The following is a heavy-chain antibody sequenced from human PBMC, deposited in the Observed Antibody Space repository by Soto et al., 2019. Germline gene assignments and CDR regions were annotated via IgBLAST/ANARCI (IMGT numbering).Heavy chain of an antibody. J-gene: IGHJ4*02. CDR1: GYSFTSYW. D-gene: IGHD6-13*01. CDR3: ARHGGFYSRSWSHFDY. V-gene: IGHV5-51*01. CDR2: IYPGDSDT. Sequence: PGESLKISCKGSGYSFTSYWIGWVRQMPGKGLEWMGIIYPGDSDTRYSPSFQGQVTVSADKSISTAYLQWSSLKASDTAMYYCARHGGFYSRSWSHFDYWGQGTLVTVSS.